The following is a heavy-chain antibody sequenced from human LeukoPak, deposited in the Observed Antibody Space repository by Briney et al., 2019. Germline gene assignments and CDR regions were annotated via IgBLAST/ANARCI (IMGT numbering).Heavy chain of an antibody. D-gene: IGHD3-10*01. CDR1: GYTFTSYG. Sequence: GASVKVSCKASGYTFTSYGISWVRQAPGQGLEWMGWISAHNGNTNYAQKLQGRVTMTTDTSTSTAYMELRSLRSDDTAVYYCARVGYYGSGSYYNDYYYMDAWGKGTTVTISS. J-gene: IGHJ6*03. CDR3: ARVGYYGSGSYYNDYYYMDA. V-gene: IGHV1-18*01. CDR2: ISAHNGNT.